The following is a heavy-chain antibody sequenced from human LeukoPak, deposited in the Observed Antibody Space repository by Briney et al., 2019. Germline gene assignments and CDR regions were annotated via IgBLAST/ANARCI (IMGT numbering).Heavy chain of an antibody. D-gene: IGHD3-10*01. CDR1: GFTFRNSD. J-gene: IGHJ5*01. V-gene: IGHV3-30*02. CDR2: IQADGGNK. Sequence: GGSLRLSCAASGFTFRNSDMHWVRQAPGKGPEWVAFIQADGGNKYYADSVKGRFTISRDNSKNTLYLQMNSLRVEDTALYYCVNSGFDPWGQGTLVTVSS. CDR3: VNSGFDP.